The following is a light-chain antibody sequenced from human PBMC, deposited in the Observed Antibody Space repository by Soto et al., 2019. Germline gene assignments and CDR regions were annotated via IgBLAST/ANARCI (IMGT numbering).Light chain of an antibody. CDR3: QHYNNWPPWT. J-gene: IGKJ1*01. CDR1: EGVASN. CDR2: GAS. Sequence: EIVLTKSPGSLSLSLGDSATLFCRASEGVASNYLAWYQQKPGQAPRLLIYGASTRATGIPVRFSGSGSGTEFTLTISRLQSEDFAVYYCQHYNNWPPWTFGQGTKVDIK. V-gene: IGKV3-15*01.